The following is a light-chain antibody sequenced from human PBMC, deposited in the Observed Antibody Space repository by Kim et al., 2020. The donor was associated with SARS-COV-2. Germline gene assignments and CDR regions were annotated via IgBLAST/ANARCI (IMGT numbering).Light chain of an antibody. CDR3: QQSQSWSLT. CDR2: TTS. CDR1: QSVGGH. J-gene: IGKJ4*01. V-gene: IGKV1-39*01. Sequence: DIQMTQSPSSLSASVGDRVTITCRTSQSVGGHLHWYQHKPGEAPKLLIYTTSNLPNGVPSRFTGSGSGTDFTLTISTLQPEDFGTYYCQQSQSWSLTFGGGTKVDIK.